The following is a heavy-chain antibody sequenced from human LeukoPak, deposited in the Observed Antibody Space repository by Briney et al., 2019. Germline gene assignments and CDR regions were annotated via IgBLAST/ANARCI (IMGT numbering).Heavy chain of an antibody. CDR3: ARGYGDYFSDFDY. CDR2: INHSGST. V-gene: IGHV4-34*01. Sequence: NPAETLSLTCAVYGGSFSGYYWSWIRQPPGKGLEWIGEINHSGSTNYNPSLKSRVTIPVDTSKNQFSLKLSSVTAADTAVYYCARGYGDYFSDFDYWGQGTLVTVSS. D-gene: IGHD4-17*01. CDR1: GGSFSGYY. J-gene: IGHJ4*02.